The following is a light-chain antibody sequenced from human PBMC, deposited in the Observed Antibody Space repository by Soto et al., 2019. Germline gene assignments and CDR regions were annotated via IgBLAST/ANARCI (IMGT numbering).Light chain of an antibody. J-gene: IGKJ4*01. Sequence: DVQMTQSPSTRAASLVDIVTITWRASENIKNWLAWYQQTPGKAPKVLISDASRLETGVPSRFSGSGSGTDFTLTISSLQPEDFATYYCQQSYSTPPTFGGGTKVDIK. V-gene: IGKV1-39*01. CDR3: QQSYSTPPT. CDR2: DAS. CDR1: ENIKNW.